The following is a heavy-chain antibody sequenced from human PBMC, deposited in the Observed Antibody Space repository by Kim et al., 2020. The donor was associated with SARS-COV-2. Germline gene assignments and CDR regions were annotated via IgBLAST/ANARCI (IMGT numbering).Heavy chain of an antibody. CDR2: IYSGGST. CDR1: GFTVSSND. CDR3: ARGPGGLLTVREEFDY. Sequence: GGSLRLSCAASGFTVSSNDMSWVRQAPGKGLECVSVIYSGGSTYYADSVKGRFTISRDKSKNTLYLQMNSLRAEDTAVYYCARGPGGLLTVREEFDYWGQGTLVTVSS. D-gene: IGHD1-26*01. J-gene: IGHJ4*02. V-gene: IGHV3-53*01.